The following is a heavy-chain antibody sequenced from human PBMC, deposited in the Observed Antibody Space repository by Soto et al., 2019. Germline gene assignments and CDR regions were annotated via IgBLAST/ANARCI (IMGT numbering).Heavy chain of an antibody. Sequence: GGSRRRSCAASGFTFSYHYMTWIRQSPGKGLEWVSYISSDSATIYYTDSVQGRFTVSRDNSKNSVYLQMNSLRAEDTAVYYCASDPYYYASYYWGQGTLVTVSS. CDR2: ISSDSATI. J-gene: IGHJ4*02. CDR1: GFTFSYHY. CDR3: ASDPYYYASYY. V-gene: IGHV3-11*01. D-gene: IGHD3-10*01.